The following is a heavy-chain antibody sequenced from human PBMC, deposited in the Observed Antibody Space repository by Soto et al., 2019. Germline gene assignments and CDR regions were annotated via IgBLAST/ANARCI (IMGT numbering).Heavy chain of an antibody. J-gene: IGHJ5*02. CDR2: INHSGST. Sequence: QVQLQQWGAGLLKPSETLSLTCAVYGGSFSGYYWSWIRQPPGKGLEWIGEINHSGSTNYNPSLKSRVTISVDTSKNQFSLKLSSVTAADTAVYYCARGFTYFTYYYGSGSYNWFDPWGQGTLVTVSS. D-gene: IGHD3-10*01. CDR3: ARGFTYFTYYYGSGSYNWFDP. CDR1: GGSFSGYY. V-gene: IGHV4-34*01.